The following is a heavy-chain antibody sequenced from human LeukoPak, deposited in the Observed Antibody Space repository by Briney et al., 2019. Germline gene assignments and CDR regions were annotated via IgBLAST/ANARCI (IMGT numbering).Heavy chain of an antibody. D-gene: IGHD2-2*01. J-gene: IGHJ6*02. CDR1: GFTFSTYW. V-gene: IGHV3-7*01. CDR3: ARDGGSSSWTYYYYRSAMDV. CDR2: IRRDGSEK. Sequence: GGSLRLSCAASGFTFSTYWMSWVRQAPGKGLECVANIRRDGSEKFYVDSVKGRFTISRDNAQNSLYLQMNSLRAEDTAVYYCARDGGSSSWTYYYYRSAMDVWGQGTTVTVSS.